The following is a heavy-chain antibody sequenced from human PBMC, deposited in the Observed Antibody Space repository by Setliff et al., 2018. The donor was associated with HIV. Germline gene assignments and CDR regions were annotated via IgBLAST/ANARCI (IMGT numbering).Heavy chain of an antibody. CDR2: MYYSGST. J-gene: IGHJ6*03. V-gene: IGHV4-39*07. CDR1: GASISSHNYY. CDR3: ARTSPVPAYHYYYMDV. Sequence: KPSETLSLTCTVSGASISSHNYYWGWIRQPPGKGLEWIGSMYYSGSTYYNLSLKSRVTISLDTSKNQFSLRLTSVTAADTAVYYCARTSPVPAYHYYYMDVWGKGTTVTVSS.